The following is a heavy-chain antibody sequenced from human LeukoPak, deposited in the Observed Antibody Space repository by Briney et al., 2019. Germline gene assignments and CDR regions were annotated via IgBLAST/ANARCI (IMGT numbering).Heavy chain of an antibody. V-gene: IGHV3-74*01. Sequence: GGSLRLSCAASGFTFSSYWVHWVRQAPGKGLVWVSRINGDGSSTSYADSVKGRFTISRDNAKNTLYLQMNSLRVEDTAVYYCASVGGFTYGIDCWGQGALVTVSS. J-gene: IGHJ4*02. D-gene: IGHD5-18*01. CDR3: ASVGGFTYGIDC. CDR1: GFTFSSYW. CDR2: INGDGSST.